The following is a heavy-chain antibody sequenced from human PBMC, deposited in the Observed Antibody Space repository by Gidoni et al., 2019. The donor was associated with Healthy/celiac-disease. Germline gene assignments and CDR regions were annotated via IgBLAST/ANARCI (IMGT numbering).Heavy chain of an antibody. J-gene: IGHJ6*02. CDR1: GGSFSGYY. D-gene: IGHD2-2*02. Sequence: QVQLQQWGAGLLKPSETLSLTCAVYGGSFSGYYWSWIRSPPGKGLEWIGEINHSGSTNYNPSLKSRVTISVDTPKNQFSLKLSSVTAADTAVYYCARGRGNLVVVPAAIRGNGPQLYDYGMDVWGQGTTVTVSS. V-gene: IGHV4-34*01. CDR2: INHSGST. CDR3: ARGRGNLVVVPAAIRGNGPQLYDYGMDV.